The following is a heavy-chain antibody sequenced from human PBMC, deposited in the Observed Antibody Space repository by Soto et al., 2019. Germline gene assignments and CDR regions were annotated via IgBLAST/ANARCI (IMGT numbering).Heavy chain of an antibody. Sequence: PSETLSLTCTVSGGSISSSSYYWGWIRQPPGKGLEWIGSIYYSGSTYYNPSLKSRVTISVDTSKNQFFLKLSSVTAADTAVYYCASPVGATTGADYYYYYGMDVWGQGTTVTVSS. V-gene: IGHV4-39*01. J-gene: IGHJ6*02. CDR2: IYYSGST. CDR1: GGSISSSSYY. CDR3: ASPVGATTGADYYYYYGMDV. D-gene: IGHD1-26*01.